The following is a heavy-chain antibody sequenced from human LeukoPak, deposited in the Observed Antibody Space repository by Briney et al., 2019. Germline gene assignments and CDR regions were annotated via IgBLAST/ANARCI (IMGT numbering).Heavy chain of an antibody. J-gene: IGHJ4*02. CDR2: ISWNSGSI. Sequence: PGGSLRLSCAASGFTFDDYAMHWVRQAPGKGLEWVSGISWNSGSIGYADSVKGRFTISRDSAKNSLYLQMNSLRAEDTALCYCANGPRGGPYFHWGQGTLVTVSS. CDR1: GFTFDDYA. D-gene: IGHD3-10*01. CDR3: ANGPRGGPYFH. V-gene: IGHV3-9*01.